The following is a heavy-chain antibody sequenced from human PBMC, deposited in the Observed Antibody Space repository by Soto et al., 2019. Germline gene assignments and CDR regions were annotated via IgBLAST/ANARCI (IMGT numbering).Heavy chain of an antibody. CDR1: GYTFTSYG. D-gene: IGHD3-22*01. CDR2: ISAYNGNT. CDR3: ARDRHPYYYDSSGHDAFDI. Sequence: GASVKVSCKASGYTFTSYGISWVRQAPGQGLEWMGWISAYNGNTNYAQKLQGRVTMTTDTSTSTAYMELRSLRSDDTAVYYCARDRHPYYYDSSGHDAFDIWGQGTMVTVSS. J-gene: IGHJ3*02. V-gene: IGHV1-18*01.